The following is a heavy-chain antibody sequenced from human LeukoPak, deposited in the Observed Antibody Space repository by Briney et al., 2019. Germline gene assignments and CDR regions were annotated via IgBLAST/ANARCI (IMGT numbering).Heavy chain of an antibody. D-gene: IGHD6-13*01. CDR1: GGSFSGYY. CDR3: ARAVWVWEPLDY. V-gene: IGHV4-34*01. J-gene: IGHJ4*02. CDR2: INHSGST. Sequence: SETLSLTCAVYGGSFSGYYWSWIRQPPGKGLEWIGEINHSGSTNYNPSLKSRVTISVDTSKNQFSLKLSSVTAADTAVYYCARAVWVWEPLDYWGQGTLVTVSS.